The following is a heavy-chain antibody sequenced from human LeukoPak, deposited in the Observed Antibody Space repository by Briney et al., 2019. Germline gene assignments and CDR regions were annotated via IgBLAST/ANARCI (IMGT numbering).Heavy chain of an antibody. CDR1: GGSISSSSYY. CDR3: ARALMKYYYYYMDV. CDR2: IYYSGST. V-gene: IGHV4-39*01. Sequence: PSETLSLTCTVSGGSISSSSYYWGWICEPPGKGLEWIGSIYYSGSTYYNPSLKSRVTISVDTSKNQFSLKLSSVTAADTAVYYCARALMKYYYYYMDVWGKGTTVTVSS. J-gene: IGHJ6*03.